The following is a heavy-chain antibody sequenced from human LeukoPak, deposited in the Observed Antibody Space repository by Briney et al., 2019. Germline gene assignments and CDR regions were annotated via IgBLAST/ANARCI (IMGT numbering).Heavy chain of an antibody. CDR1: GFTFSSYA. D-gene: IGHD6-19*01. CDR2: ISSNGGST. Sequence: GGSVRLSCSASGFTFSSYAMHWVRRAPGKGLEYVSVISSNGGSTYYADSVKGRFTISRDNSKNTLYLQMSSLRAEGTAVYYCAKTLISVAGTGAFDIWGQGTMVTVSS. J-gene: IGHJ3*02. V-gene: IGHV3-64D*09. CDR3: AKTLISVAGTGAFDI.